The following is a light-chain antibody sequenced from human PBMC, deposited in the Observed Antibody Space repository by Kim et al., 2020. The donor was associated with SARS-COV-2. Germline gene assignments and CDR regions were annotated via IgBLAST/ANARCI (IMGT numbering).Light chain of an antibody. CDR2: GND. CDR1: ASNITSYP. V-gene: IGLV1-44*01. J-gene: IGLJ3*02. Sequence: GERVTIACSGSASNITSYPVSWYKQVPGTAPTLLIYGNDQRPSGVPDRFSGSKSGSSASLAISGLQSEDEADDYCAAWDDSLYGRVFGGGTQLTVL. CDR3: AAWDDSLYGRV.